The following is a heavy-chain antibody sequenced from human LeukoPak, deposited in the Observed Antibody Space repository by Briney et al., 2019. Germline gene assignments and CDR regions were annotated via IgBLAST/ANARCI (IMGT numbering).Heavy chain of an antibody. CDR3: AKEGANFKYYYDSSGYGFDY. J-gene: IGHJ4*02. CDR2: ISWNSGSI. CDR1: GFTFGGYA. Sequence: PGRSLRLSCAASGFTFGGYAMHWVRRAPGKGLEWVSGISWNSGSIGYADSVKGRFTISRDNAKNSLYLQMNSLRAEDTALYYCAKEGANFKYYYDSSGYGFDYWGQGTLVTVSS. V-gene: IGHV3-9*01. D-gene: IGHD3-22*01.